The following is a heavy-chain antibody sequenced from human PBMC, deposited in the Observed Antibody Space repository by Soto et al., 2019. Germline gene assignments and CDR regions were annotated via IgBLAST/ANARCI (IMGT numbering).Heavy chain of an antibody. V-gene: IGHV3-23*01. CDR1: GFTFSIYA. J-gene: IGHJ3*02. CDR2: ISGSGGTT. Sequence: GGSLRLSCAASGFTFSIYAMSWVRQAPGKGLEWVSVISGSGGTTYYADSVKGRFTISRDNSKNTLYLQMNSLRAEDTAVYYCAKDSGDIVVLPAANDDAFDIWGQGTMVTVSS. CDR3: AKDSGDIVVLPAANDDAFDI. D-gene: IGHD2-2*01.